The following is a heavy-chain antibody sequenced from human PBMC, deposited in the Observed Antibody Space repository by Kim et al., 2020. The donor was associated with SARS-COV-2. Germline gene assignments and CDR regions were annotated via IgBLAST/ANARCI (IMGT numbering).Heavy chain of an antibody. Sequence: GESLKISCEGSGYTFGSYWIAWVRQMSGKGLEWMGMIYPDDSDTRYSPSFRGLVTISADKSINTAYLQWGSLKASDTAMYFCARHGSVGTTISSLQDWGKGTLVSVSP. CDR1: GYTFGSYW. D-gene: IGHD3-3*01. V-gene: IGHV5-51*01. CDR3: ARHGSVGTTISSLQD. J-gene: IGHJ1*01. CDR2: IYPDDSDT.